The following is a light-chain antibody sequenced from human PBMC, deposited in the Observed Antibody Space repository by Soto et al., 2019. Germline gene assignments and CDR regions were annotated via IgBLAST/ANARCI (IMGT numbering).Light chain of an antibody. CDR2: DAS. CDR3: QQHNSSPWT. Sequence: DIQMTPSPSTLSASVGDRVSITCRASQSISDWLAWFQQKPGKAPKVLIYDASTLESGVPSRFSGSGSGTEFTLTISSLQPEDSATYYCQQHNSSPWTFGQGTKVDIK. V-gene: IGKV1-5*01. CDR1: QSISDW. J-gene: IGKJ1*01.